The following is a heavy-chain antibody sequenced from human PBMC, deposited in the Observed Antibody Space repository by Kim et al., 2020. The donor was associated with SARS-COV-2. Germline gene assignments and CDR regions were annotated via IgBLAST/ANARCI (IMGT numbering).Heavy chain of an antibody. CDR1: GFTFTDYY. Sequence: GGSLRLSCAASGFTFTDYYMSWIRQGSGKGLERVSFISSSGSTKNYADSVKGRFTISRDNAKNSLYLQMNSLRAEDTAVYFCARIQVNYYGLDVWGQGTTVIVSS. J-gene: IGHJ6*02. CDR3: ARIQVNYYGLDV. D-gene: IGHD5-18*01. V-gene: IGHV3-11*01. CDR2: ISSSGSTK.